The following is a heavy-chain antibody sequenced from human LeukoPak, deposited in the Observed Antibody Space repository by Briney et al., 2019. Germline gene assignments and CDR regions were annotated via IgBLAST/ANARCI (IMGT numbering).Heavy chain of an antibody. V-gene: IGHV3-74*01. J-gene: IGHJ2*01. Sequence: GGSLRLSCAASGFTFSRYWMHWVRQAPGKGLVWVSRINTDGSTTSYADSVRGRFTISRDNAENTVYLQMNSLGAEDTALYFCARVNTGNWYFDLWCRGTLVTVSS. CDR3: ARVNTGNWYFDL. CDR2: INTDGSTT. D-gene: IGHD3-10*01. CDR1: GFTFSRYW.